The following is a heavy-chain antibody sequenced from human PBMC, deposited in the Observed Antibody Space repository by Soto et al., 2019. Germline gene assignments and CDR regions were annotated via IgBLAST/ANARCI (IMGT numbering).Heavy chain of an antibody. CDR3: AKLYGSGSYYLDYYYYMDV. Sequence: QVQLVESGGGVVQPGRSLRLSCAASGFTFSSYGMHWVRQAPGKGLEWVAVISYDGSNKYYADSVKRRFTISRDNSKNTLYLQMNSLRAEDTAVYYCAKLYGSGSYYLDYYYYMDVWGKGTTVTVSS. CDR1: GFTFSSYG. CDR2: ISYDGSNK. J-gene: IGHJ6*03. V-gene: IGHV3-30*18. D-gene: IGHD3-10*01.